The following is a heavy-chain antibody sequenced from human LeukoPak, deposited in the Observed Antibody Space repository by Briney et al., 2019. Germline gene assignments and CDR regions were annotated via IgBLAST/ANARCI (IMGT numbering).Heavy chain of an antibody. CDR1: GGSISSGGYY. CDR2: IYYSGST. J-gene: IGHJ5*02. V-gene: IGHV4-31*03. Sequence: SSQTLSLTCTVSGGSISSGGYYWSWIRQHPGKGLEWIGYIYYSGSTYYNPSLKSRVTISVDTSKNQFSLKLSSVTAADTAVYYCARDLGAAADLSGGNWFDPWGQGTLVTVSS. CDR3: ARDLGAAADLSGGNWFDP. D-gene: IGHD6-13*01.